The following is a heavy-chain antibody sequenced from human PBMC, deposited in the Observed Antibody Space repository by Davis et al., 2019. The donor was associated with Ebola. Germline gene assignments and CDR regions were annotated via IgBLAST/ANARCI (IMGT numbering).Heavy chain of an antibody. D-gene: IGHD3/OR15-3a*01. CDR1: GFTFSSYG. V-gene: IGHV3-30*02. J-gene: IGHJ4*02. Sequence: GESLKISCAASGFTFSSYGMHWVRQAPGKGLEWVAFIRYDGSNKYYADSVKGRFTISRDNSKNTLYLQMNSLRAEDTAVYYCAKDLDWRFDYWGQGTLVTVSS. CDR2: IRYDGSNK. CDR3: AKDLDWRFDY.